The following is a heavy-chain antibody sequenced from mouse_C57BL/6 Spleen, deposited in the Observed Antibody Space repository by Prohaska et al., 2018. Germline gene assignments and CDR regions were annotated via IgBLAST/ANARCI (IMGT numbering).Heavy chain of an antibody. D-gene: IGHD2-1*01. CDR1: GYTFTSYG. CDR2: IYPRSGNT. CDR3: ARGSYYGNYEGAMDY. J-gene: IGHJ4*01. V-gene: IGHV1-81*01. Sequence: QVQLQQSGAELARPGASVKLSCKASGYTFTSYGIRWVKQRTGQGLELIGEIYPRSGNTYYNEKFKGKATLTADKSSRTAYMELRSLTSEDSAVYFCARGSYYGNYEGAMDYWGQGTSVTVSS.